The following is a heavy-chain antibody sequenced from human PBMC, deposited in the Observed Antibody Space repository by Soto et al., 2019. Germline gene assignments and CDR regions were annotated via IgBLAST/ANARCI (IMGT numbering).Heavy chain of an antibody. J-gene: IGHJ6*02. CDR1: GYTFTSYG. D-gene: IGHD3-16*01. CDR3: ARSWVTGKGGMDV. CDR2: INGYTGNT. Sequence: QVQLVQSGAEVKKPGASVKVSCKASGYTFTSYGFSWVRQAPGQGLEWMGWINGYTGNTHYAQKFQGRVTMTTDPSTSTAYMELWTLISDDTAVYYCARSWVTGKGGMDVWGQGTTVTVSS. V-gene: IGHV1-18*01.